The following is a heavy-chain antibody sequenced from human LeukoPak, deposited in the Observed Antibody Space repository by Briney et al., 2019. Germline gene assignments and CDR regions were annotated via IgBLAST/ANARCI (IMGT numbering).Heavy chain of an antibody. D-gene: IGHD2-15*01. CDR3: ARVPGSAFDY. CDR1: GYTFTSYA. CDR2: INAGNGNT. J-gene: IGHJ4*02. V-gene: IGHV1-3*01. Sequence: ASVKVSCTASGYTFTSYAMHWVRQAPGQRLEWMGWINAGNGNTKYSQKFQGRVTMATDTSTSTAYMELRSLRSDDTAVYYCARVPGSAFDYWGQGTLVTVSS.